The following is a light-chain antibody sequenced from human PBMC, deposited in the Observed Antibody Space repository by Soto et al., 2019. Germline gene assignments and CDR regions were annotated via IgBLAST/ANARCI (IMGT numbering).Light chain of an antibody. CDR1: QSVSSSY. V-gene: IGKV3-20*01. CDR2: GAS. Sequence: EIVLTQSPGTLSLSPGERDTLSCRASQSVSSSYLAWYQQKPGQAPRLLIYGASSRATGIPARFSGSGSGTEFTLTISSLQPDDFATYYCQHYNSYSEAFGQGTKVDIK. CDR3: QHYNSYSEA. J-gene: IGKJ1*01.